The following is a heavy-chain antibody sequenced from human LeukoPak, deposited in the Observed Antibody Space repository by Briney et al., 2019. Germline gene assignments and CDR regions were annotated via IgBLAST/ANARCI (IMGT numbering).Heavy chain of an antibody. CDR1: GFTFSSCW. J-gene: IGHJ4*02. CDR3: ARTIQSGSYPSPRYFDY. D-gene: IGHD1-26*01. V-gene: IGHV3-7*01. Sequence: TGGSLRLSCAASGFTFSSCWLSWVRQAPGKGLEWVADIKPDGSAANYVDSVKGRFTISRDNTKNSLYLQMNSLRAEDTAVYYCARTIQSGSYPSPRYFDYWGQGTLVTVSS. CDR2: IKPDGSAA.